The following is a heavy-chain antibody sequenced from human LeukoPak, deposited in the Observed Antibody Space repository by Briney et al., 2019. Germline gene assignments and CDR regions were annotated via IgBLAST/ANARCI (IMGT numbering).Heavy chain of an antibody. Sequence: SQTLSLTCTVSGGSISSGSYYWSWIRQPAGKGLEWIGRIYTSGSTNYNPSLKSRVIISVDTSKNQFSLKLSSVTAADTAVYYCARISLLGITDYWGQGTLVTVSS. V-gene: IGHV4-61*02. J-gene: IGHJ4*02. CDR2: IYTSGST. D-gene: IGHD7-27*01. CDR3: ARISLLGITDY. CDR1: GGSISSGSYY.